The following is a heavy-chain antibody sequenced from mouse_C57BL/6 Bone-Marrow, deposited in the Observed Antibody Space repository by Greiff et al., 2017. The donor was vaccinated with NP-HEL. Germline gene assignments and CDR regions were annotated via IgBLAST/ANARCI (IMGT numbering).Heavy chain of an antibody. CDR2: FYPGSGSI. J-gene: IGHJ1*03. D-gene: IGHD1-1*01. CDR1: GYTFTEYT. CDR3: ARHGDYFGSSYGYFDV. V-gene: IGHV1-62-2*01. Sequence: QVQLPHYGAELVKPGASVKLSCKASGYTFTEYTIHWVKHRSGQGLEWIGWFYPGSGSIKYNEKFKDKATLTADKSSSTVYMDLSRLTSEDSAVYFCARHGDYFGSSYGYFDVWGTGTTVTVSS.